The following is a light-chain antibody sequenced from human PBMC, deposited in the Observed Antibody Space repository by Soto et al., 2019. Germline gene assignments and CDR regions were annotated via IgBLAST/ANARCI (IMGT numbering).Light chain of an antibody. J-gene: IGLJ1*01. CDR3: SSYTSSSLYV. CDR1: SSDVGAYNY. V-gene: IGLV2-14*01. CDR2: EVS. Sequence: QSALTQPASVSGSPGQSSTISCTGTSSDVGAYNYVSWYQQHPGKAPKLMIYEVSNRPSGVSNRFSGSKSGNTASLTISGLQAEDEADYYCSSYTSSSLYVFGPGTKVTVL.